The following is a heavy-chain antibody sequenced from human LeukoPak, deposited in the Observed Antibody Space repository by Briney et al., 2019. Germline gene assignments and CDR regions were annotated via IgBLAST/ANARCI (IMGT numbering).Heavy chain of an antibody. V-gene: IGHV1-2*02. CDR2: INPNSGGT. CDR3: ARSVAAAGRPNFDY. CDR1: GYTFTGYY. J-gene: IGHJ4*02. Sequence: ASVKVSCKASGYTFTGYYMHWVRQAPGQGLEWMGWINPNSGGTNYAQKFQGRVTMTRDTSISTAYMELSRLRSDDTAVYYCARSVAAAGRPNFDYWRQGTLVTVSS. D-gene: IGHD6-13*01.